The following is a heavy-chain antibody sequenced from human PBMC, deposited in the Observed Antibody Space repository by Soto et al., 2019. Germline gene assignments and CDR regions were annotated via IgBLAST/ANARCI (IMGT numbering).Heavy chain of an antibody. CDR3: ARVNLYGYPHHYYYYGMDV. V-gene: IGHV1-69*12. CDR2: IIPIFGTA. CDR1: GGTFSSYA. J-gene: IGHJ6*02. D-gene: IGHD5-18*01. Sequence: QVQLVQSGAEVKKPGSSVKVSCKASGGTFSSYAISWVRQAPGQGLEWMGGIIPIFGTANYAQKFQGRVTITADESTSTAYMELSSLRSEDTAVYYCARVNLYGYPHHYYYYGMDVWGQGTTVTVSS.